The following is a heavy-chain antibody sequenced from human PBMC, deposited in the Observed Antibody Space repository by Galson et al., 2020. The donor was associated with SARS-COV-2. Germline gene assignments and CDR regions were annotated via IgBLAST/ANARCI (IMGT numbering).Heavy chain of an antibody. CDR2: ISYDGSNK. Sequence: GGSLRLSCAASGFTFSSYAMHWVRQAPGKGLEWVAVISYDGSNKYYADSVKGRFTISRDNSKNTLYLQMNSLRAEDTAVYYCARGYDFWSAYYGNYMDVWGKGTTVTVSS. J-gene: IGHJ6*03. CDR3: ARGYDFWSAYYGNYMDV. V-gene: IGHV3-30*04. CDR1: GFTFSSYA. D-gene: IGHD3-3*01.